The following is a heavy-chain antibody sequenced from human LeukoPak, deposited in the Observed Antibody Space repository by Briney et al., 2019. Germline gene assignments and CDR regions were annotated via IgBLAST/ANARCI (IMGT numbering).Heavy chain of an antibody. CDR3: ARENGATGYYYMDV. Sequence: GGSLRLSCAASGFTFSSYSMNWVRQAPGKGLEWVSHISSSSSTIYYADSVKGRFTISRDNAKNSLYLQMNSLRAEDTAVYYCARENGATGYYYMDVWGKGTTVTVSS. CDR2: ISSSSSTI. CDR1: GFTFSSYS. J-gene: IGHJ6*03. D-gene: IGHD2-8*01. V-gene: IGHV3-48*01.